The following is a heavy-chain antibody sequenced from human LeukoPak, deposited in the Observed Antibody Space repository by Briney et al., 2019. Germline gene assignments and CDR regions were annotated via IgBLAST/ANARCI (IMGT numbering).Heavy chain of an antibody. CDR3: AKYCGGDCYGMDV. CDR2: IKQDGSEK. J-gene: IGHJ6*02. D-gene: IGHD2-21*01. CDR1: GFTFSSYW. Sequence: GGSLRLSCTASGFTFSSYWMSWVRQAPGKGLEWVANIKQDGSEKDYVDSVKGRFTISRDNAKNSLYLQMNSLRAEDMAVYYCAKYCGGDCYGMDVWGQGTTVTVSS. V-gene: IGHV3-7*01.